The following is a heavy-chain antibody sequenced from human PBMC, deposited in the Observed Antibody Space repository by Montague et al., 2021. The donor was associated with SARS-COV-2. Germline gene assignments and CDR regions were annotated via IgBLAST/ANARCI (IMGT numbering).Heavy chain of an antibody. CDR3: ARGRQHINMVVVVVTGGEYYFDF. D-gene: IGHD3-22*01. J-gene: IGHJ4*02. V-gene: IGHV4-34*01. CDR1: DGSFSDYS. Sequence: TLSLTCAVYDGSFSDYSWTWIRQPPGKGLEWIGEINHRGSTNYNPSLKSRVTVSVDTSKNQFSLKMTSVTAADTAVYYCARGRQHINMVVVVVTGGEYYFDFWGQGTLVAVSS. CDR2: INHRGST.